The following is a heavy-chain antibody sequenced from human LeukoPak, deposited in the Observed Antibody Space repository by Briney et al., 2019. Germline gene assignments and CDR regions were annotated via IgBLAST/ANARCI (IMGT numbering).Heavy chain of an antibody. Sequence: GSLRLSCAASGFTFSSYAMSWVRQAPGKGLEWVSAISGSGGSTYYADSVKGRFTISRDNSKNTLYLQMNSLRAEDTAVYYCAKMVRIAVAGNGPIDYWGQGTLVTVSS. J-gene: IGHJ4*02. V-gene: IGHV3-23*01. CDR2: ISGSGGST. CDR1: GFTFSSYA. CDR3: AKMVRIAVAGNGPIDY. D-gene: IGHD6-19*01.